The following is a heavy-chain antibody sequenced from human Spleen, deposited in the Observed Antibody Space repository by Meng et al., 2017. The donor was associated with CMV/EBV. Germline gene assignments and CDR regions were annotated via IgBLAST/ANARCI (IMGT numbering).Heavy chain of an antibody. D-gene: IGHD3-3*01. Sequence: GGSLRLSCAASGFTFSSYWMHWVRQAPGKGLVWVSRINSDGSSTSYADSVKGRFTISRDNAKNTLYLQMNSLRAEDTAVYYCARVFLEWLPYPRTVYYYYYGMDVWGQGTTVTVSS. CDR3: ARVFLEWLPYPRTVYYYYYGMDV. V-gene: IGHV3-74*01. CDR1: GFTFSSYW. J-gene: IGHJ6*02. CDR2: INSDGSST.